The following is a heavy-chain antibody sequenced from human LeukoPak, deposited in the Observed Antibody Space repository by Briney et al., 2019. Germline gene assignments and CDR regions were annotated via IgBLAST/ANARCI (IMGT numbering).Heavy chain of an antibody. J-gene: IGHJ6*02. Sequence: GGSLKLSCAASGFTFSGSAMHWVRQASGKGLEWVGRIRSKANSYATAYAASVKGRFTISRDDSENTAYLQMNSLKTEDTAVYYCTRLKEGMDVWGQGTTVTVSS. CDR3: TRLKEGMDV. CDR2: IRSKANSYAT. CDR1: GFTFSGSA. V-gene: IGHV3-73*01.